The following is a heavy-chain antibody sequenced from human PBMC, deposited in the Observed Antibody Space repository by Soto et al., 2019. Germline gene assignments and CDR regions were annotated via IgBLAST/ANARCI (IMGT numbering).Heavy chain of an antibody. V-gene: IGHV4-61*08. J-gene: IGHJ3*02. CDR2: IHYSGST. D-gene: IGHD1-26*01. Sequence: QVQLQESGPGLVKPSETLSLTCTVSGGSVSSGGYYWIWIRQPPGKGLEWSGYIHYSGSTNYNPSLKSRVSISVDTSKNQFSLKLNSVTAADTAMYYCARRIVGSSAFDIWGQGTMVTVSS. CDR1: GGSVSSGGYY. CDR3: ARRIVGSSAFDI.